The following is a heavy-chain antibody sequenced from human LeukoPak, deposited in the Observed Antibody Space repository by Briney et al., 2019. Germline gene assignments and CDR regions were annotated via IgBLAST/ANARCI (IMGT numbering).Heavy chain of an antibody. D-gene: IGHD2-2*01. CDR1: GFTFSSYS. Sequence: PGGSLRLSCAASGFTFSSYSMNWVRQAPGKGLERVSFISTSSSYIHYADSVKGRFTISRDNAKNSLYLQMSSLRAEDTAVYYCARDGCSSTSCRFYNWFDPWGQGTLVTVSS. J-gene: IGHJ5*02. CDR3: ARDGCSSTSCRFYNWFDP. V-gene: IGHV3-21*01. CDR2: ISTSSSYI.